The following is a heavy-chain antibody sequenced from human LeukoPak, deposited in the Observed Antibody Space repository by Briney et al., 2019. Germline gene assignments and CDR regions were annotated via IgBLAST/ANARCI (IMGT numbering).Heavy chain of an antibody. CDR1: GFTVSNNY. V-gene: IGHV3-66*01. CDR2: IYNSGTT. Sequence: PGGSLRLSCVVSGFTVSNNYMNWVRQAPGKGLEWLSVIYNSGTTYYADSVRGRFTVSRDNFKSTIYLQMNSLRVDDTAVYYCARDSFHTYWGQGTLVTVSS. D-gene: IGHD3-16*02. CDR3: ARDSFHTY. J-gene: IGHJ4*02.